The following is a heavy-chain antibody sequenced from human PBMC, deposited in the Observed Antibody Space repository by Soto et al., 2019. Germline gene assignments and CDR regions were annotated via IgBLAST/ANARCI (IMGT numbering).Heavy chain of an antibody. D-gene: IGHD5-12*01. CDR2: INDSGSA. Sequence: QVQLQQWGAGLLKPSETLSLTCAVSGASINTYYWTWIRQPPGKGLEWIGEINDSGSAKYNPSLKSRVTISVDTSKNQFTLSLSSVTATDTAVYYCAWLHGFYWYMDVWGKGTTVSVSS. CDR3: AWLHGFYWYMDV. CDR1: GASINTYY. V-gene: IGHV4-34*01. J-gene: IGHJ6*03.